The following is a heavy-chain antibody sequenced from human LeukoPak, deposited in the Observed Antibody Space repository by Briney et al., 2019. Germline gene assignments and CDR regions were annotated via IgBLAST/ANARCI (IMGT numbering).Heavy chain of an antibody. J-gene: IGHJ6*02. Sequence: VTVSCKASGYTFTSYGISWVRQAPGQGREWMGWFSGYNGNTKYVQKFQGRVTMTTDTSTSTAYMELRSLRSDDTAVYYCARVDTDSSAYYYYYGMDVWGQGTTVTVSS. CDR3: ARVDTDSSAYYYYYGMDV. CDR1: GYTFTSYG. V-gene: IGHV1-18*01. CDR2: FSGYNGNT. D-gene: IGHD3-22*01.